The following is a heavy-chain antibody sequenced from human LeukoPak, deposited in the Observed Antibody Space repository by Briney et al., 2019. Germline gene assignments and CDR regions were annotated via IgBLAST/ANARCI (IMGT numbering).Heavy chain of an antibody. Sequence: GGSLRLSCAASGFTFSNFAMNWARQAPGKGLEWVSSIRGNGGSTYYAASVKGRFIISRDNSRNTLYLEMIGLRAEDTAVYYCAKDFDTTVMLDAFDMWGQGTLVAVSS. CDR2: IRGNGGST. CDR1: GFTFSNFA. J-gene: IGHJ3*02. V-gene: IGHV3-23*01. CDR3: AKDFDTTVMLDAFDM. D-gene: IGHD4-17*01.